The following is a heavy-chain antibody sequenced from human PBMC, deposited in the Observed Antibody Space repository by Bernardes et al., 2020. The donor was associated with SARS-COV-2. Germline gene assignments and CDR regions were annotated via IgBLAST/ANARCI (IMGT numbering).Heavy chain of an antibody. CDR3: ARLDYYASGSYYEGKFYFYYYGMDV. D-gene: IGHD3-10*01. CDR2: VYYSGST. J-gene: IGHJ6*02. CDR1: GGSTNYYY. Sequence: SETLSLTCAVSGGSTNYYYWSWIRQPPGKGLEWIGSVYYSGSTNYNPSLKSRVTMSVDTSKNQFSLRLRSVTAADTAVYYCARLDYYASGSYYEGKFYFYYYGMDVWGQGTTVTVSS. V-gene: IGHV4-59*08.